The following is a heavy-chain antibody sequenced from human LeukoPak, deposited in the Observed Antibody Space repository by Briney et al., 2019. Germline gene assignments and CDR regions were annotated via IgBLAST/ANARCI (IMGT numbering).Heavy chain of an antibody. D-gene: IGHD6-19*01. V-gene: IGHV1-69*05. CDR2: IIPIFGTA. J-gene: IGHJ4*02. Sequence: SVKVSCKASGGTFSSYAISWVRQAPGQGLEWMGGIIPIFGTANYAQKFQGRVTITTDESTSTAYMELSSLRSEDTVVYYCARDSSGWYYFDYWGQGTLVTVSS. CDR1: GGTFSSYA. CDR3: ARDSSGWYYFDY.